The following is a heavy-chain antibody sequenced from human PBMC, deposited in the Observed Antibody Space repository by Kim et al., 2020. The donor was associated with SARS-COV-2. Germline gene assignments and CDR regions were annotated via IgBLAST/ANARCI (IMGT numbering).Heavy chain of an antibody. CDR1: GFTFSSYG. V-gene: IGHV3-33*01. CDR2: IWYDGSNK. J-gene: IGHJ6*02. CDR3: ARDLPRSMVRGRGMDV. Sequence: GGSLRLSCAASGFTFSSYGMHWVRQAPGKGLEWVAVIWYDGSNKYYGDSVKGRFTISRDNSKNTLYLQMNSLRAEDTAVYYCARDLPRSMVRGRGMDVWGQGTTVTVSS. D-gene: IGHD3-10*01.